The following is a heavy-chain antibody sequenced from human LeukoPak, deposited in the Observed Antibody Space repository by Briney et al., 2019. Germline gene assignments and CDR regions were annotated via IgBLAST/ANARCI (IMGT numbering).Heavy chain of an antibody. CDR2: ISYDGSNK. V-gene: IGHV3-30*03. J-gene: IGHJ4*02. Sequence: GGSLRLSCAASGFTFSSYGMHWVRQAPGKGLEWVAVISYDGSNKYYADSVKGRFTISRDNSKNTLYLQMNSLRAEDMAVYYCASGVIPAAKIDYWAREPWSPSPQ. CDR1: GFTFSSYG. D-gene: IGHD2-2*01. CDR3: ASGVIPAAKIDY.